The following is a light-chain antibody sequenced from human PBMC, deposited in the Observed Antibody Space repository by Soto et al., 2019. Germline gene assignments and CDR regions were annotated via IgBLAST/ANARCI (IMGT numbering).Light chain of an antibody. CDR2: DDN. CDR3: GSWDSSLSAYV. J-gene: IGLJ1*01. V-gene: IGLV1-51*01. Sequence: QSVLTQPPSVSAAPGQKVTISCSGSSSNIGGNSVSWYQQLPGTAPKLLIYDDNKRPSGIPDRSSGSKSGTSATLGITGFQTGDEADYYCGSWDSSLSAYVFXTGTKVTVL. CDR1: SSNIGGNS.